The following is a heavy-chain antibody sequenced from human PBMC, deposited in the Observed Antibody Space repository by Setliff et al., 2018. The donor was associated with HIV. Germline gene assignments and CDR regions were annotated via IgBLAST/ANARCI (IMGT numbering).Heavy chain of an antibody. Sequence: SETLSLTCAVSGYSISSGYYWGWIRQPPEKGLEWIGSIYHSGSTYYNPSLKSRVTISVDTSKNQFSLKLSSVTAADTAVYYCARQVSSWYPLYYYYYGMDVWGQGTTVTVSS. J-gene: IGHJ6*02. V-gene: IGHV4-38-2*01. CDR1: GYSISSGYY. D-gene: IGHD6-13*01. CDR2: IYHSGST. CDR3: ARQVSSWYPLYYYYYGMDV.